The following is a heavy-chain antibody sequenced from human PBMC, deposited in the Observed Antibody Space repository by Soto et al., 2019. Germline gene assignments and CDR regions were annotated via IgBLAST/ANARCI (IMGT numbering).Heavy chain of an antibody. Sequence: SETLSLTCAVYGGSFSGYYWSWIRQPPGKGLEWIGEINHSGSTNYNPSLKSRVTISVDTSKNQFSLRLSSVTAADTAVYYCARGGPGLSRIYYYYGMDVWGQGTTVTVSS. CDR3: ARGGPGLSRIYYYYGMDV. CDR2: INHSGST. D-gene: IGHD2-15*01. V-gene: IGHV4-34*01. CDR1: GGSFSGYY. J-gene: IGHJ6*02.